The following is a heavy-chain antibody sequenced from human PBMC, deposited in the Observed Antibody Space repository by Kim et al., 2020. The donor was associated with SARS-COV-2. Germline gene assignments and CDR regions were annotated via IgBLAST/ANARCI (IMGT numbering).Heavy chain of an antibody. CDR2: GKKQ. J-gene: IGHJ4*02. V-gene: IGHV3-30*02. CDR3: AKAEAYDY. Sequence: GKKQYEADSEKSRFTISRDKSKNTMYLQMNSLRAEDAAVYYCAKAEAYDYWGQGTLVTVSS.